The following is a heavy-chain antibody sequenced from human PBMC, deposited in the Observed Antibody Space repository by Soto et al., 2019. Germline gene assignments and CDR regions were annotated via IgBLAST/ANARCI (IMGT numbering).Heavy chain of an antibody. CDR2: MSHSGGT. CDR3: ARVERGTATTVVDAFDI. Sequence: QVQLQQWGAGLLKPSETLSLTCAVYGGFVSSGSYYWSWIRQPPGKGLEWIGDMSHSGGTHFNPTLKSRATISVDTSKNPFSLKMSSVTAADTALYYCARVERGTATTVVDAFDIWGPGKMVTVSS. V-gene: IGHV4-34*01. J-gene: IGHJ3*02. CDR1: GGFVSSGSYY. D-gene: IGHD1-1*01.